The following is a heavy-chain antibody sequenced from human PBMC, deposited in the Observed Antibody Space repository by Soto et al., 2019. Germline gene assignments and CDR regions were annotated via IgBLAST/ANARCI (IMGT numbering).Heavy chain of an antibody. Sequence: EVQLVESAGGLVKPGGSLRLSCVASGFSFNEAWMNWVRQAPGEGLEWVGRIKTSPGGGATDYAAPVQGRFTISRDDSKNALYLHMNSLRTEDTAIYYCTTGSVEGTWGQGTTATVSS. CDR1: GFSFNEAW. V-gene: IGHV3-15*07. CDR3: TTGSVEGT. D-gene: IGHD2-15*01. J-gene: IGHJ6*02. CDR2: IKTSPGGGAT.